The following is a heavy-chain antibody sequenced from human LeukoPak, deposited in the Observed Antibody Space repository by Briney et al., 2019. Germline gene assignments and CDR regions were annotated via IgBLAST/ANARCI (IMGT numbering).Heavy chain of an antibody. Sequence: GASVKVSCKASGGTFSSYALSWVRQAPGQGLEWIGGITPILGIANYAQDLQGGVTITADKSTNTAYMELSSLRSEDTAVYYCASQDSSGYYLIDYWGQGTQVTVSS. CDR1: GGTFSSYA. J-gene: IGHJ4*02. D-gene: IGHD3-22*01. CDR2: ITPILGIA. V-gene: IGHV1-69*10. CDR3: ASQDSSGYYLIDY.